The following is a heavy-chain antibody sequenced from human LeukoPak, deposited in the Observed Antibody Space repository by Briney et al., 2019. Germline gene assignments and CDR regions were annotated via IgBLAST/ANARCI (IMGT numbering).Heavy chain of an antibody. CDR3: ARGITIFGVVPRYYYYGMDV. D-gene: IGHD3-3*01. CDR2: INTNTGNP. CDR1: GGTFTSYA. Sequence: ASVKVSCKASGGTFTSYAMNWVRQAPGQGLEWMGWINTNTGNPTYAQGFTGRFVFSLDTSVSTAYLQISSLKAEDTAVYYCARGITIFGVVPRYYYYGMDVWGQGTTVTVSS. V-gene: IGHV7-4-1*02. J-gene: IGHJ6*02.